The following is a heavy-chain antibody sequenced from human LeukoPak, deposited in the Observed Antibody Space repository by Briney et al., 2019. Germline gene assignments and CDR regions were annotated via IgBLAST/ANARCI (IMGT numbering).Heavy chain of an antibody. CDR1: GGSFSGYY. Sequence: SETPSLTCAVYGGSFSGYYWSWIRQPPGKGLEWIGEINHSGSTNYNPSLKSRVTISVDTSKNQFSLKLSSVTAADTAVYYCARDRGDYQYYFDYWGQGTLVTVSS. D-gene: IGHD2-21*02. CDR2: INHSGST. J-gene: IGHJ4*02. V-gene: IGHV4-34*01. CDR3: ARDRGDYQYYFDY.